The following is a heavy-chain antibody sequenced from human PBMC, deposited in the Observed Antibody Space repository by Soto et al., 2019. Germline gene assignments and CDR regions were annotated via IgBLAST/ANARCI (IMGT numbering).Heavy chain of an antibody. CDR3: VRHAKLTSVTANVGYYYGLDI. CDR2: IGTSGGGT. CDR1: GFIFSNYD. J-gene: IGHJ6*02. V-gene: IGHV3-23*01. Sequence: EVQLLESGGGLVQPGGSLRLSCAASGFIFSNYDMSWVRLAPGKGLEWVSVIGTSGGGTYYADSVKRRFTISRDNSKNTVYLQMSSLRAEDTALYMCVRHAKLTSVTANVGYYYGLDIWGPGTTVTISS. D-gene: IGHD4-4*01.